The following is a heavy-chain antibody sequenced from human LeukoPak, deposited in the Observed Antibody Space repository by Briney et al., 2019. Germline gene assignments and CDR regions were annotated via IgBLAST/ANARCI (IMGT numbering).Heavy chain of an antibody. Sequence: PGGSLRLSCAASGFTFSSNWMNWVRQAPGKGLEWVSAISSSSGYVNYADSVKGRFTISRDIAKNSLYLQMNSLRAEDTALYYCARGLSAAAGTGAFDIWGQGTKVTVSS. CDR3: ARGLSAAAGTGAFDI. CDR2: ISSSSGYV. CDR1: GFTFSSNW. D-gene: IGHD6-13*01. J-gene: IGHJ3*02. V-gene: IGHV3-21*01.